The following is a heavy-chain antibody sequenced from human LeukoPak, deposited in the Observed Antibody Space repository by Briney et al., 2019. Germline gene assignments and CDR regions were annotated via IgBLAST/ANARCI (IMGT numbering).Heavy chain of an antibody. D-gene: IGHD3-10*01. CDR1: GYTFTSYY. CDR3: ARAQGTSHLDP. Sequence: ASVTVSCKASGYTFTSYYIHWVRQAPGQGLEWMGIINPSGGSTSYAQKFQGRVTMTRDMSTSTVYMELSSLRSEDTAVYYCARAQGTSHLDPWGQGTLVTVSS. V-gene: IGHV1-46*01. CDR2: INPSGGST. J-gene: IGHJ5*02.